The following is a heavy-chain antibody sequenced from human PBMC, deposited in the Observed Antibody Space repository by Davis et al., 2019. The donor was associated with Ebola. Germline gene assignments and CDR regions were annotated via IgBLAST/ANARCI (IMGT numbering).Heavy chain of an antibody. J-gene: IGHJ4*02. CDR3: VRSSRQWLSDVDY. V-gene: IGHV3-7*01. Sequence: GESLKISCEASGFSLNNYWMSWVRQAPGKGLEWVANIKQDGSETHYVDSVKGRFTISRGNAKNSLYLQMNSLRAEDTAVYFCVRSSRQWLSDVDYWGQGTLVTVSS. CDR2: IKQDGSET. D-gene: IGHD6-19*01. CDR1: GFSLNNYW.